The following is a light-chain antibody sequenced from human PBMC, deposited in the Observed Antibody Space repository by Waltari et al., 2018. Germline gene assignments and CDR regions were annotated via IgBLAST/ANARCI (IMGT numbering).Light chain of an antibody. CDR3: QQYDNWPRT. V-gene: IGKV3-15*01. J-gene: IGKJ1*01. CDR2: GAS. Sequence: EIVMRQSPATLSVSPGERVTLSCRASQTISATLVWYQQKPGQAPRLLIDGASTRATGIPVRFSGSGSGTEFTLTISSLQSEDFALYYCQQYDNWPRTFGQGTKVEVK. CDR1: QTISAT.